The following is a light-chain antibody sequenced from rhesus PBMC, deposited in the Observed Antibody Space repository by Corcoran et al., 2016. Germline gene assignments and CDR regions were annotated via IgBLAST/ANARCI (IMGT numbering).Light chain of an antibody. V-gene: IGLV2-32*02. Sequence: QAALTQPRSVSGSPGQAVPISCTGPSSDIGGYNYVSWYQQHPGTALKLMIFEVSKRPSGVADRFSGSKSGNTASLTISGLQAGDEADYYCSSYAGSNTYVLFGGGPRLTVL. CDR2: EVS. CDR3: SSYAGSNTYVL. CDR1: SSDIGGYNY. J-gene: IGLJ3*01.